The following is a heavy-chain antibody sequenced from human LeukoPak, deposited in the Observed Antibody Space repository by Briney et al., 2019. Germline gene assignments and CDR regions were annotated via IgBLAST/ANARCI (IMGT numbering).Heavy chain of an antibody. D-gene: IGHD6-13*01. Sequence: GASVKVSCKASGYTFTNYGITWVRQAPGQGLEWMGWISAYNGSTNYAQKLQDRVTMTTNTSTSTAYMEVRSLRSDDTAVYYCARDWGIGIIAAAPGFWGQGTLVTVSS. CDR2: ISAYNGST. V-gene: IGHV1-18*01. CDR3: ARDWGIGIIAAAPGF. J-gene: IGHJ4*02. CDR1: GYTFTNYG.